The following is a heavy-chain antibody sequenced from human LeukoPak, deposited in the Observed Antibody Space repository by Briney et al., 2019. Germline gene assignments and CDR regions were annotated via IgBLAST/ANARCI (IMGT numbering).Heavy chain of an antibody. D-gene: IGHD5-12*01. CDR3: ARDSAVATLNY. J-gene: IGHJ4*02. CDR1: GYTFTSYA. CDR2: IIPILGIA. V-gene: IGHV1-69*04. Sequence: SVKVSCKASGYTFTSYAMHWVRQAPAQRLEWMGRIIPILGIANYAQKFQGRVTITADKSTSTAYMELSSLRSEDTAVYYCARDSAVATLNYWGQGTLVTVSS.